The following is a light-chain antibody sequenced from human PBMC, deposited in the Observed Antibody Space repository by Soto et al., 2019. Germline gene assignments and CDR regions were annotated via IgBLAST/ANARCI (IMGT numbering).Light chain of an antibody. V-gene: IGKV1-5*01. CDR1: QSISSW. Sequence: DIQITQSPSTLSATAGDSVTITCRASQSISSWLAWYQHKPGKAPKLLIYDAPNLDSGVPSRFSGSGSGTELSLTISNLQPDDGATYYCQQYENYWTFGQGTKVDI. CDR2: DAP. J-gene: IGKJ1*01. CDR3: QQYENYWT.